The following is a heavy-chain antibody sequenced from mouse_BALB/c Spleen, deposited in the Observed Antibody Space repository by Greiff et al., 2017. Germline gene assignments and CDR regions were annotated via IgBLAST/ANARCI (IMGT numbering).Heavy chain of an antibody. Sequence: EVQLVESGGGLVKPGGSLKLSCAASGFTFSSYAMSWVRQTPEKRLEWVATISSGGSYTYYPDSVKGRFTIPRDNAKNTLYLQMSSLRSEDTAMYYCARITTVVATKAMDYWGQGTSVTVSS. CDR3: ARITTVVATKAMDY. J-gene: IGHJ4*01. D-gene: IGHD1-1*01. V-gene: IGHV5-9-3*01. CDR2: ISSGGSYT. CDR1: GFTFSSYA.